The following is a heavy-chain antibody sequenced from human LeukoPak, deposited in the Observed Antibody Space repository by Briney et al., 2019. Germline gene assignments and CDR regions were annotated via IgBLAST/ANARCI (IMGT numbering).Heavy chain of an antibody. CDR3: ARGPTIFGAAEGPNDY. CDR1: GGSFSGYY. J-gene: IGHJ4*02. V-gene: IGHV4-34*01. Sequence: PSETLSLTCAVYGGSFSGYYWSWIRQPPGKGLEWIGEINHSGSTNYNPSLKSRVTISVDTSKNQFSLKLSSVTAADTAVYYCARGPTIFGAAEGPNDYWGQGTLVTVSS. D-gene: IGHD3-3*01. CDR2: INHSGST.